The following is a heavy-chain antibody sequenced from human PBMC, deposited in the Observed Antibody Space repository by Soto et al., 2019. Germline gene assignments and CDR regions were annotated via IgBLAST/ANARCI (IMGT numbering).Heavy chain of an antibody. V-gene: IGHV3-7*01. Sequence: PGGSLRLSCAASGFSFSRYWMTWVRQAPGKGLEWVAHIQQDGSEKYYVDSVKGRFTISRDNAKNSLYLQMNSLRAEDTAVYYCARSRPDFYYGMDVWGQGTTVTVSS. CDR1: GFSFSRYW. J-gene: IGHJ6*02. CDR2: IQQDGSEK. CDR3: ARSRPDFYYGMDV.